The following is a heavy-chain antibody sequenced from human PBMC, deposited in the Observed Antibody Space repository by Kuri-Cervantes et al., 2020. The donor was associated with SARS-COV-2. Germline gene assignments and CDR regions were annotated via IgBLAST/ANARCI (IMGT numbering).Heavy chain of an antibody. V-gene: IGHV3-21*04. CDR3: AKDVTYSTSCY. Sequence: GESLKISCTASGFTLSSYSMNWVRQAPGKGLEWVSSISGSRRYIYYADSVKGRFTISRDNAKNSLYLQMNSLRAEDTAVYYCAKDVTYSTSCYWGQGTLVTDSS. D-gene: IGHD6-13*01. CDR2: ISGSRRYI. J-gene: IGHJ4*02. CDR1: GFTLSSYS.